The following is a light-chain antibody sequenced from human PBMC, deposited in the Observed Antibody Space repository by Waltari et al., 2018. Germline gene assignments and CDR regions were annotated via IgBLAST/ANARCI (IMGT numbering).Light chain of an antibody. CDR3: QQYYSAPQT. Sequence: DIVMTQSPDSLSVSLGERATINYKSSLSVFYSSNNKNYLAWYQQKVGQPPKLLIYWASTRESGVPDRFRGSGSGTDFTLTISSLQAEDVAVYYCQQYYSAPQTFGPGTTVDIK. CDR1: LSVFYSSNNKNY. J-gene: IGKJ3*01. V-gene: IGKV4-1*01. CDR2: WAS.